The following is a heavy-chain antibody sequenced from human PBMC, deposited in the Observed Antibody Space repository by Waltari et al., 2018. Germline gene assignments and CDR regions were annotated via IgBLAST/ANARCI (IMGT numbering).Heavy chain of an antibody. Sequence: QVQLQQWGAGLLKPSETLSLTCAVYGGSFSGYYWSWIRQPPGKGLEWIGEINQSESTNYNPSLKSRVTISVDTSKNQFSLELSSVTAADTAVYYCARVKPTAGWLLRLDYWGQGTLVTVSS. D-gene: IGHD3-22*01. V-gene: IGHV4-34*01. CDR3: ARVKPTAGWLLRLDY. CDR1: GGSFSGYY. J-gene: IGHJ4*02. CDR2: INQSEST.